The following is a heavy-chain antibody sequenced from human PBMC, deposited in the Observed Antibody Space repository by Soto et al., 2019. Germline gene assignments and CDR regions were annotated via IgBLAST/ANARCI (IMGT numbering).Heavy chain of an antibody. J-gene: IGHJ4*02. CDR3: ARDPAARLGYFDY. V-gene: IGHV3-21*01. CDR2: ISSSSSYI. CDR1: GFTFSSYS. D-gene: IGHD6-6*01. Sequence: EVQLVESGGGLVKPGGSLRLSCAASGFTFSSYSMNWVRQAPGKGLEWVSSISSSSSYIYYADSVKGRFTISRDNAKNSLYLQMNSLRAEDTAVYYCARDPAARLGYFDYWGQGTLVTVSS.